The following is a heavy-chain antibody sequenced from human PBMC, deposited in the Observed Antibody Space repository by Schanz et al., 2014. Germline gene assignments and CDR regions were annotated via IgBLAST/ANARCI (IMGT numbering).Heavy chain of an antibody. V-gene: IGHV3-33*03. CDR1: GFTLSSYG. Sequence: QVQLVESGGGVVQPGRSLRLSCAAYGFTLSSYGMHWVRQAPGKGLEWVAVIWSDGSGKYYADSVKGRFTISRDNAKNSLYLQMNSLRAEDTAVYYCAKDPSHGDYDYYFDYWGQGTPVTVSS. CDR2: IWSDGSGK. CDR3: AKDPSHGDYDYYFDY. J-gene: IGHJ4*02. D-gene: IGHD3-22*01.